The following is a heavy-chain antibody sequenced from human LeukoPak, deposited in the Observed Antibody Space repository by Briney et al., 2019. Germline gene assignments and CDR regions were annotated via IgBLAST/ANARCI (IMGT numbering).Heavy chain of an antibody. Sequence: GGSLRLSCAASGFTFSNAWMSWVRQAPGKGLEWVGRIKSKTDGGTTDYAAPVKGRFTISRDDSKNTLYLQMNSLKTEDTAVYXXXXXXXAGRVDAFDIWGQGTMVTVSS. CDR1: GFTFSNAW. CDR2: IKSKTDGGTT. V-gene: IGHV3-15*01. CDR3: XXXXXAGRVDAFDI. D-gene: IGHD6-13*01. J-gene: IGHJ3*02.